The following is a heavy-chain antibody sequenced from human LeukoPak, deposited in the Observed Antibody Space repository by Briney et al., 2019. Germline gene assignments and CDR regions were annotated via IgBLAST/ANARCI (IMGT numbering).Heavy chain of an antibody. CDR2: IYYSGST. V-gene: IGHV4-59*01. J-gene: IGHJ4*02. D-gene: IGHD4-17*01. CDR3: AREVYGDFDY. Sequence: PSETLSLTCTVSGGSISSYYWSWIRQPPGKGLEWIGYIYYSGSTNYNPSLKSRVTMSVDTSKNQFSLKLSSVTAADTAVYYCAREVYGDFDYWGQGTLVTVSS. CDR1: GGSISSYY.